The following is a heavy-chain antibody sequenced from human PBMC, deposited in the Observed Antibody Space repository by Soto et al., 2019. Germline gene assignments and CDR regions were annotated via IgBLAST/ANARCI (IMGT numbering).Heavy chain of an antibody. CDR3: ARARATIAAAAIFAC. CDR2: VYMTGRT. J-gene: IGHJ4*02. V-gene: IGHV4-4*02. D-gene: IGHD6-13*01. CDR1: GGSISTSNW. Sequence: QVQLQESGPGLVNPSGTLSLTCAVSGGSISTSNWWSWVRQPQGKGLEWIGEVYMTGRTTYNPSLESRLTIAVDKSKNQFSLKLTSVPAADPAVYYCARARATIAAAAIFACWGQGTLVTVSS.